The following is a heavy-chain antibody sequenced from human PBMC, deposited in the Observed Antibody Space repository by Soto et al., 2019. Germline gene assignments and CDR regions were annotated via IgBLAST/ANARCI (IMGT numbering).Heavy chain of an antibody. CDR3: ARDSGTAASGRTGYYYYYGMDV. CDR2: INPSGGST. CDR1: GCTFTSYY. J-gene: IGHJ6*02. V-gene: IGHV1-46*01. D-gene: IGHD6-13*01. Sequence: ASVTVSCKASGCTFTSYYMHWVRQAPGQGLEWMGIINPSGGSTSYAQKFQGRVTMTRDTSTSTVYMELSSLRSEDTAVYYCARDSGTAASGRTGYYYYYGMDVWGQGTTVTVSS.